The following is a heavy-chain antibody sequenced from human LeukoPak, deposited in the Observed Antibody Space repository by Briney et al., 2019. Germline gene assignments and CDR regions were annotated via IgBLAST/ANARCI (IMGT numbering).Heavy chain of an antibody. CDR1: GFTFSSYA. CDR3: AKESGSYGYYYYGMDV. V-gene: IGHV3-23*01. Sequence: QPGGSLRLSCEASGFTFSSYAMSWVRQAPGKGLEWVSAISGSGGSTYYADSGKGRFTISRDNSKNTLYLQMNSLRAEDTAVYYCAKESGSYGYYYYGMDVWGQGTTVTVSS. CDR2: ISGSGGST. J-gene: IGHJ6*02. D-gene: IGHD1-26*01.